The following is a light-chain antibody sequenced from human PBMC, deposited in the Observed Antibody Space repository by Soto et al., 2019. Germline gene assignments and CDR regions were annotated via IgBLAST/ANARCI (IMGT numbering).Light chain of an antibody. CDR2: EVS. CDR1: SSDVGGYNC. V-gene: IGLV2-14*01. CDR3: SSYTSSSTPHYV. Sequence: QSVLTQPASVSGSPGQSITISCTGTSSDVGGYNCVSWYQQHPGKAPKLMIYEVSNRPSGVSNRFSGSKSGNTASLTISGLQAEDEADYYCSSYTSSSTPHYVFGTGTKVTVL. J-gene: IGLJ1*01.